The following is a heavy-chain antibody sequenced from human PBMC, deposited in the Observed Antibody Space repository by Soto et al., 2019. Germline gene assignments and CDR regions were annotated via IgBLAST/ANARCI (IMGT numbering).Heavy chain of an antibody. D-gene: IGHD3-3*01. CDR1: GGSISSGGYY. V-gene: IGHV4-31*03. Sequence: PSETLSLTCTVSGGSISSGGYYWSWIRQHPGKGLEWIGYIYYSGSTYYNPSLKSRVTISVDTSKNQFSLKLSSVTAADTAVYYCARDSVGGYDFWSGYYEGDYFDYWGQGTLVTVSS. CDR2: IYYSGST. J-gene: IGHJ4*02. CDR3: ARDSVGGYDFWSGYYEGDYFDY.